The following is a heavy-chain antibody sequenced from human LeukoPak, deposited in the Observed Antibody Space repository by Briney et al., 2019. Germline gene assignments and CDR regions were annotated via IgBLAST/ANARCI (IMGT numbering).Heavy chain of an antibody. CDR1: GGSFSGYY. CDR3: ARRYSSSAGPHRGISGMDV. Sequence: SETLSLTCAVYGGSFSGYYWSWIRQPPGKGLEWIGEINHSGSTNYNPSLKSRVTISVDTSKNPFSLKLSSVTAADTAVYYCARRYSSSAGPHRGISGMDVWGQGTTVTVSS. V-gene: IGHV4-34*01. J-gene: IGHJ6*02. CDR2: INHSGST. D-gene: IGHD6-13*01.